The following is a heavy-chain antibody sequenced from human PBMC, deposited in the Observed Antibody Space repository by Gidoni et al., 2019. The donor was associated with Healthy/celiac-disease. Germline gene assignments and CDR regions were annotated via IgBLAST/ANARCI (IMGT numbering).Heavy chain of an antibody. CDR1: GGFISSYY. J-gene: IGHJ2*01. CDR3: ARDGGAVAGDWYFDL. D-gene: IGHD6-19*01. CDR2: IYYSGST. Sequence: QVQLQASGPGLVKPSETLSLTCTASGGFISSYYWSWIRQPPGKGLEWIGYIYYSGSTNYNPSLKSRVTISVDTSKNQFSLKLSSVTAADTAVYYCARDGGAVAGDWYFDLWGRGTLVTVSS. V-gene: IGHV4-59*01.